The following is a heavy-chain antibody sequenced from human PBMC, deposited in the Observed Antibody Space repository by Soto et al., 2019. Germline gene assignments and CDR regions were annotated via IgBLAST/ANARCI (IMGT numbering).Heavy chain of an antibody. J-gene: IGHJ5*02. V-gene: IGHV4-39*01. CDR2: IYYSGST. CDR1: GGSISSSSYY. CDR3: ARRLLWFGDPEGDWFDP. D-gene: IGHD3-10*01. Sequence: SETLSLTCTVSGGSISSSSYYWGWIRQPPGKGREGFGSIYYSGSTYYNPSLTSRVTLTVDTSKNQFPLKLSSVPAADTAVYYCARRLLWFGDPEGDWFDPWGQGTLVTVSS.